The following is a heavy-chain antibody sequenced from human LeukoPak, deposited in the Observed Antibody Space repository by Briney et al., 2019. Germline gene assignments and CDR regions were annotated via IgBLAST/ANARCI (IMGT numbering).Heavy chain of an antibody. V-gene: IGHV3-74*01. D-gene: IGHD3-10*01. CDR3: APPGGSGSYSIDY. J-gene: IGHJ4*02. CDR2: SNTDGSTT. Sequence: GGSLRLSCAASGFMFNTYWMHWVRQAPGKGLVWVSRSNTDGSTTNYADSVKGRFTISRDNSKNTLYLQMNSLRAEDTAAYYFAPPGGSGSYSIDYWGQGTLVTVSS. CDR1: GFMFNTYW.